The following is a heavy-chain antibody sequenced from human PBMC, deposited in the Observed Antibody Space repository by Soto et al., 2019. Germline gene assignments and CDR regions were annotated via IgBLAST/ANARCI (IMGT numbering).Heavy chain of an antibody. V-gene: IGHV4-39*01. CDR2: IFYSGGT. CDR3: ARQASGYYYGWFDP. Sequence: PSETLSLTGADAGGSNLDSTYYRTWIRQSPGKGLEWIGTIFYSGGTFYTPSLKSRVTMSVDTSNNQFSLKLSSVTAADTAVYYCARQASGYYYGWFDPWGQGTLVTVSS. D-gene: IGHD3-22*01. CDR1: GGSNLDSTYY. J-gene: IGHJ5*02.